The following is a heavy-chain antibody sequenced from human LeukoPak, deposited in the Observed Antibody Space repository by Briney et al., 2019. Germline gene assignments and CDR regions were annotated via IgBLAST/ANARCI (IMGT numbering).Heavy chain of an antibody. D-gene: IGHD1-26*01. V-gene: IGHV3-11*04. J-gene: IGHJ4*02. CDR2: ISSSGSTI. Sequence: PGGSLRLSCAASGFTFSDYYMSWIRQAPGKGLEWVSYISSSGSTIYYADSVKGRFTISRDNAKNSLYLQMNSLRAEDTAVYYCASFSLEVYSGSPRGDSDYWGQGTLVTVSS. CDR3: ASFSLEVYSGSPRGDSDY. CDR1: GFTFSDYY.